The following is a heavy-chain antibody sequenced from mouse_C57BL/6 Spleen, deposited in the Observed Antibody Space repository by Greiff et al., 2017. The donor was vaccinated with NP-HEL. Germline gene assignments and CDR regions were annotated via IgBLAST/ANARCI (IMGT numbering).Heavy chain of an antibody. Sequence: VQLQQSGAELARPGASVKLSCKASGYTFTSYGISWVKQRTGQGLEWIGEIYPRSGNTYYNEKFKGKATLTADKSSSTAYMELRSLTSEDSAVYFGARQYYGSLYYFDYWGQGTTLTVSS. CDR2: IYPRSGNT. CDR1: GYTFTSYG. V-gene: IGHV1-81*01. CDR3: ARQYYGSLYYFDY. D-gene: IGHD1-1*01. J-gene: IGHJ2*01.